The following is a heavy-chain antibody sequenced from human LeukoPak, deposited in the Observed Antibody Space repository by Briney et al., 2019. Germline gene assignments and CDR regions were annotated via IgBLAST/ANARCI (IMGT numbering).Heavy chain of an antibody. V-gene: IGHV4-4*07. J-gene: IGHJ4*02. CDR1: GGSISSYY. Sequence: SETLSLTCTVSGGSISSYYWSWIRQPAGKGLEWIGRIYSSGSTNYNPSLKSRVTMSVDTSKNQFSLKLSSVTAADTAVYYCARQGRARRYSYSYGVGTHFDYWGQGTLVTVSS. D-gene: IGHD5-18*01. CDR3: ARQGRARRYSYSYGVGTHFDY. CDR2: IYSSGST.